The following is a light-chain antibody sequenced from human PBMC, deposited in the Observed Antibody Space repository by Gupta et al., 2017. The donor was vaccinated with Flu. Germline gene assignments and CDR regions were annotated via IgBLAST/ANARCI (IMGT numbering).Light chain of an antibody. CDR1: SSNIGANSD. CDR2: DFT. Sequence: QSVLTQMPSVSGAPGQRVIISCTGTSSNIGANSDVHWYQQVPGTAPRLLIYDFTKRPSGVPDRFSGSKSGTSASLAISGLQAEDEAVYYCQCMGAFGGGTKLTVL. J-gene: IGLJ3*02. V-gene: IGLV1-40*01. CDR3: QCMGA.